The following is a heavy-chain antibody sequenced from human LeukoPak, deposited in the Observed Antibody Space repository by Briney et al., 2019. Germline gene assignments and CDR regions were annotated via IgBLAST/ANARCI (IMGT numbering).Heavy chain of an antibody. Sequence: PSETLSLTCTVSGGSISSGDYYWRWIRQPPGKGLEWIGYIYYSGSTYYNPSLKSRVTISVDTSKNQFSLKLSSVTAADTAVYYCARHGVVPNYYMDVWGKGTTVTVSS. CDR3: ARHGVVPNYYMDV. CDR1: GGSISSGDYY. J-gene: IGHJ6*03. V-gene: IGHV4-39*01. D-gene: IGHD3-3*01. CDR2: IYYSGST.